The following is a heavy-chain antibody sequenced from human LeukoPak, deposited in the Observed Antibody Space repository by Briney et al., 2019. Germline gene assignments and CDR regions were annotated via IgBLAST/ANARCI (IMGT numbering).Heavy chain of an antibody. Sequence: SDTLSLTCAVYGGSFSGYYWSWIRQPPGKGLEWIGEINHSGSTNYNPPLKSRVTISVDTSKNQFSLKLSSVTAADTAVYYCARGGGLLTGRNWFDRWGQGTLVTVSS. V-gene: IGHV4-34*01. CDR1: GGSFSGYY. D-gene: IGHD3-9*01. CDR2: INHSGST. CDR3: ARGGGLLTGRNWFDR. J-gene: IGHJ5*02.